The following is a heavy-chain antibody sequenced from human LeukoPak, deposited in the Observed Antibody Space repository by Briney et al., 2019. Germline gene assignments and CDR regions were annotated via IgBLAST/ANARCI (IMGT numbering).Heavy chain of an antibody. CDR3: AKRSYDSSGYYRLYYYYYMDV. CDR2: IKQDGSEK. J-gene: IGHJ6*03. V-gene: IGHV3-7*01. CDR1: GFTFSSYW. Sequence: PGGSLRLSCAASGFTFSSYWMSWVRQAPGKGLEWVANIKQDGSEKYYADSVKGRFTISRDNSKNTLYLQMNSLRAEDTAVYYCAKRSYDSSGYYRLYYYYYMDVWGKGTTVTISS. D-gene: IGHD3-22*01.